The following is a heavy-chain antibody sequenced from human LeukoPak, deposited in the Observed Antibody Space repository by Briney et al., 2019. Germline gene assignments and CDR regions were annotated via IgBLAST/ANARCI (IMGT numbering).Heavy chain of an antibody. D-gene: IGHD2-8*01. Sequence: ASVKVSCKASGGTFSSYAISWVRQAPGQGLEWMGGIIPIFGTANYAQKFQGRVTITTDESTSTAYMELSSLRSEDTAVYYCASNPRYCTNGVCHFDYWGQGTLVTVSS. V-gene: IGHV1-69*05. CDR1: GGTFSSYA. CDR2: IIPIFGTA. CDR3: ASNPRYCTNGVCHFDY. J-gene: IGHJ4*02.